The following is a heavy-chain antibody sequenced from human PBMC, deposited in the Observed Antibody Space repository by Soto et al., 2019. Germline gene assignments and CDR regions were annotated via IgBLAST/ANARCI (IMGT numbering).Heavy chain of an antibody. D-gene: IGHD3-16*02. CDR1: GGSFSGYY. J-gene: IGHJ4*02. CDR3: ARSSYDYVWGSYLPDKYYFDY. Sequence: SETLSLTCAVYGGSFSGYYWSWIRQPPGKGLEWIGEINHSGSTNYNPSLKSRVTISVDTSKNQFSLKLSSVTAADTAVYYCARSSYDYVWGSYLPDKYYFDYWGQGTLVTVSS. CDR2: INHSGST. V-gene: IGHV4-34*01.